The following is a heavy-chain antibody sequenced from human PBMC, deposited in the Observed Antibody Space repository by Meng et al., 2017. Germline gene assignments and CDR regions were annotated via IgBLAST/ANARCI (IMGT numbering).Heavy chain of an antibody. J-gene: IGHJ5*01. CDR2: IYYSGST. Sequence: SETLSLTCTVSGGSVSSASYYWSWIRQPPGKGLEWIGSIYYSGSTYYNPSLKSRVTISVDTSKNQFSLKLSSVTAADTAVYYCARDVYKQQLVKPHNWFAPWGPGNLVHVAS. D-gene: IGHD6-13*01. CDR1: GGSVSSASYY. CDR3: ARDVYKQQLVKPHNWFAP. V-gene: IGHV4-39*07.